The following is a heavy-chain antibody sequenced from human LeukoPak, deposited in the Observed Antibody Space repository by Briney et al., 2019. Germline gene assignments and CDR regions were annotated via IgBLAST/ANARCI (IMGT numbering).Heavy chain of an antibody. J-gene: IGHJ4*02. Sequence: SETLSLTCAVYGGSFSGYYWSWIRQPPGKGLEWIGEINHSGSTNYNPSLKSRVTISVDTSKNQFPLKLSSVTAADTAVYYCAREYNWNYGQIDYWGQGTLVTVSS. D-gene: IGHD1-7*01. CDR1: GGSFSGYY. V-gene: IGHV4-34*01. CDR2: INHSGST. CDR3: AREYNWNYGQIDY.